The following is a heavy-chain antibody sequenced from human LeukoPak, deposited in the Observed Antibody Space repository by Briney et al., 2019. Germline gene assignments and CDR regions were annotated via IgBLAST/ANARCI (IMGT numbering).Heavy chain of an antibody. D-gene: IGHD5-12*01. V-gene: IGHV3-74*01. CDR1: RFTFSSYW. J-gene: IGHJ3*02. CDR3: TRGGQGAFDI. Sequence: GGSLRLSCAASRFTFSSYWMHWVRQAPGKGLVWVSHINTDGSITNYADSVKGRFTISRDNAKNTLYLQINSLSAEDTAVYYCTRGGQGAFDIWGQGTMVTVSS. CDR2: INTDGSIT.